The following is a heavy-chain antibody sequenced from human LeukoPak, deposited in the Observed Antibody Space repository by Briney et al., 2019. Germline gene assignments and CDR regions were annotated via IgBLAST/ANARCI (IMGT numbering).Heavy chain of an antibody. CDR3: AKDSNTGGYSFGS. J-gene: IGHJ4*02. D-gene: IGHD5-12*01. CDR2: IKQDGSEK. CDR1: GFTFSSYW. Sequence: GGSLRLSCAASGFTFSSYWMSWVRQAPGKGLEWVANIKQDGSEKYYVDSVRGRFTISRDNGKNSLSLEMNSLRTEDTALYYCAKDSNTGGYSFGSWGQGTLVTVTS. V-gene: IGHV3-7*03.